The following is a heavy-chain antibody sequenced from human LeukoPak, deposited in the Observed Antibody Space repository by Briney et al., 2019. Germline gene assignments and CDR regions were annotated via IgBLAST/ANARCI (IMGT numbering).Heavy chain of an antibody. CDR3: ARGWASSWYYFDF. J-gene: IGHJ4*02. CDR1: GGSMRNYY. D-gene: IGHD2-2*01. Sequence: PSETLSLTCAVSGGSMRNYYWSWIRQPPGKGLEWIGYTYDSGSSSYNPSLRSRVSISIDTSKNKFSLNLSSVTAADTAVYYCARGWASSWYYFDFWAREPWSPSPQ. V-gene: IGHV4-59*01. CDR2: TYDSGSS.